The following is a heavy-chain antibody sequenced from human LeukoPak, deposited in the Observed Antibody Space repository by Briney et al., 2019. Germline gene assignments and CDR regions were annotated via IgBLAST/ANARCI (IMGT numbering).Heavy chain of an antibody. CDR1: GGSISSYY. CDR2: IYYSGST. D-gene: IGHD3-10*01. CDR3: ARRPMAPQSPFDY. V-gene: IGHV4-59*08. Sequence: SETLSLTCTVSGGSISSYYWSWIRQPPGKGLEWIGYIYYSGSTNYNPSLKSRVTISADTSKDQFSLKLSSMTAADTAVYYCARRPMAPQSPFDYWGQGTLVTVSS. J-gene: IGHJ4*02.